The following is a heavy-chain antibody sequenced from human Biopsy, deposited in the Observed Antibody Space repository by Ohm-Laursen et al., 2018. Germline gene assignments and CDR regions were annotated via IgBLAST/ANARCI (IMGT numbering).Heavy chain of an antibody. J-gene: IGHJ2*01. CDR1: GGSISSYY. V-gene: IGHV4-59*08. D-gene: IGHD1-26*01. CDR3: ARHAPSYSGSYWRYFDL. CDR2: IYYTGRT. Sequence: SETLSLTCTVSGGSISSYYWSWIRQPPGKGLEWIGYIYYTGRTNYNPSLKSRLTISVDTSMNPLSLRLTSVTAADTAVYYCARHAPSYSGSYWRYFDLWGRGTLVTVSS.